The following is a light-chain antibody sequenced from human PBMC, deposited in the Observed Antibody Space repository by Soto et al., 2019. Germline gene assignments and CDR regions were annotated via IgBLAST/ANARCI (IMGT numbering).Light chain of an antibody. CDR1: QSVSSSY. CDR2: GAS. V-gene: IGKV3-20*01. J-gene: IGKJ2*01. Sequence: EIVLTQSPGTLSLSPGERATLSCRASQSVSSSYLAWYQQKPGQAPRLLIYGASSRATGIPDRFSGSGSGTDFTLTISRLEPEDFAMQYCQQYGSSPPNTFGQGTKLEIK. CDR3: QQYGSSPPNT.